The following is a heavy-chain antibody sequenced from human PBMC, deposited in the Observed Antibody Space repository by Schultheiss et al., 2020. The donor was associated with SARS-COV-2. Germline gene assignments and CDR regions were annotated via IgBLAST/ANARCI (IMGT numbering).Heavy chain of an antibody. D-gene: IGHD3-22*01. CDR1: GFTFSNNW. Sequence: GSLRLSCAVSGFTFSNNWMHWVRQVPGKGLEWVSSISSSSSYIYYADSLKGRFTISRDNAKSSLYLQMNSLRDEDTAVYYCARFNQFDSSPYYPPYGMDVWGQGTTVTVSS. CDR3: ARFNQFDSSPYYPPYGMDV. V-gene: IGHV3-21*01. CDR2: ISSSSSYI. J-gene: IGHJ6*02.